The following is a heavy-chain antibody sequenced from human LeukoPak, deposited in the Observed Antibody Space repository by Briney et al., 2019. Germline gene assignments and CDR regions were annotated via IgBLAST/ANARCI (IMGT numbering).Heavy chain of an antibody. CDR2: ITYDGYYK. CDR3: ARDSPGIMIFGVVTPN. V-gene: IGHV3-30*03. D-gene: IGHD3-3*01. Sequence: GGSLRLSCAASGFTFTNYGMHWVRQAPGKGLEWVALITYDGYYKYYSDSVKGRFTISSDTSKNTLYLQMNSLRAEDTAVYYCARDSPGIMIFGVVTPNGGQGTLVTVSS. CDR1: GFTFTNYG. J-gene: IGHJ4*02.